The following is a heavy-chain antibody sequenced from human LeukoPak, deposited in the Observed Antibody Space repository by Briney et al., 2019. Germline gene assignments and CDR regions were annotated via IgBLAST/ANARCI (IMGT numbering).Heavy chain of an antibody. J-gene: IGHJ6*02. CDR3: AREPYGDYVNYYYYGMDV. CDR2: IYYSGST. Sequence: SQILSLTCTVSGGSISSGGYYWSWIRQHPGKGLEWIGYIYYSGSTYYNPSLKSRVTISVDTSKNQFSLKLSSVTAADTAVYYCAREPYGDYVNYYYYGMDVWGQGTTVTVSS. CDR1: GGSISSGGYY. V-gene: IGHV4-31*03. D-gene: IGHD4-17*01.